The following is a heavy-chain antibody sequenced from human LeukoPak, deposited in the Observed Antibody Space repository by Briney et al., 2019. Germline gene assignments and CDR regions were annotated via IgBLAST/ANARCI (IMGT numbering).Heavy chain of an antibody. CDR3: TTPQAGANYYGSGSYSYYYYYGMDV. V-gene: IGHV3-15*01. J-gene: IGHJ6*02. D-gene: IGHD3-10*01. Sequence: GGSLRLSCAASGFTFSNAWMSWVRQAPGKGLEWVGRIKSKTDGGTTDYAAPVKGRFTISRDDSKNTLYLQMNSLKTEDTAVYYCTTPQAGANYYGSGSYSYYYYYGMDVWGQGTTVTVSS. CDR2: IKSKTDGGTT. CDR1: GFTFSNAW.